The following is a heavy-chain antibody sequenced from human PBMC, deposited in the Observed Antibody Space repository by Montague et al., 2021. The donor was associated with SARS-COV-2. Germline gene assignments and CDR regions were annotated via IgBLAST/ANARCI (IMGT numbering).Heavy chain of an antibody. J-gene: IGHJ4*02. Sequence: SLRLSCAASGFTFSSYSMNWVRQAPGKGLEWVSSISSSSSYIYYADSVKGRFTISRGNAKNSLYLQMNSLRAEDTAVYYCASGKWELLPFDYWGQGTLVTVSS. CDR3: ASGKWELLPFDY. V-gene: IGHV3-21*01. CDR1: GFTFSSYS. CDR2: ISSSSSYI. D-gene: IGHD1-26*01.